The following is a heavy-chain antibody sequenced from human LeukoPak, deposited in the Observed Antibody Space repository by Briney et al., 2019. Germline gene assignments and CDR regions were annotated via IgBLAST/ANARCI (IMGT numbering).Heavy chain of an antibody. J-gene: IGHJ4*02. V-gene: IGHV4-39*01. CDR1: GGSISSSVYY. CDR2: IYYSGST. Sequence: NPSETLSLTCAVSGGSISSSVYYWGWIRQPPGKGLEWIGSIYYSGSTYYNPSLKSRVTISVDTSKNQFSLRLSSVTAADTAVYYCASLGYSSSWYGYYFDYWGQGTLVTVSS. CDR3: ASLGYSSSWYGYYFDY. D-gene: IGHD6-13*01.